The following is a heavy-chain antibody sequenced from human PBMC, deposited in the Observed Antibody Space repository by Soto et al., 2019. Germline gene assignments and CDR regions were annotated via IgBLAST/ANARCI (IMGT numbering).Heavy chain of an antibody. CDR2: IIPILGIA. Sequence: SVNVSCNASGVTFSSYTISWVRQATGQGLEWMGRIIPILGIANYAQKFQGRVTITADKSTSTAYMELSSLRSEDTALYYCASLIVAADPTLFDYWGQGTLVTVSS. CDR3: ASLIVAADPTLFDY. J-gene: IGHJ4*02. CDR1: GVTFSSYT. V-gene: IGHV1-69*02. D-gene: IGHD6-13*01.